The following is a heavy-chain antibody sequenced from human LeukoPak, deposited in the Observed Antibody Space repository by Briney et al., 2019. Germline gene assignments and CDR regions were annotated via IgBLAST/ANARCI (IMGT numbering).Heavy chain of an antibody. CDR1: GYTFTTYW. CDR2: IYPGDSDT. CDR3: ARLGIAVAGTSWFDP. Sequence: GESLKISCKGSGYTFTTYWIGWVRQLPGKGLELMGIIYPGDSDTRYSPSFQGQVTISADKSISTAYLQWSSLKASDTATYYCARLGIAVAGTSWFDPWGQGILVTVSS. J-gene: IGHJ5*02. D-gene: IGHD6-19*01. V-gene: IGHV5-51*01.